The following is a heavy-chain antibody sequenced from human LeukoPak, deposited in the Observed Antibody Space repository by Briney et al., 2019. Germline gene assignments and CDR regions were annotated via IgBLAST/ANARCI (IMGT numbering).Heavy chain of an antibody. V-gene: IGHV1-69*06. CDR3: ARDAALMITFGGVIVT. D-gene: IGHD3-16*02. CDR1: GGTFSSYA. J-gene: IGHJ4*02. CDR2: IIPIFGTA. Sequence: SVKFSCKASGGTFSSYAISWVRQAPGQGLEWMGGIIPIFGTANYAQKFQGRVTITADKSTSTAYMELSSLRSEDTAVYYCARDAALMITFGGVIVTWGQGTLVTVSS.